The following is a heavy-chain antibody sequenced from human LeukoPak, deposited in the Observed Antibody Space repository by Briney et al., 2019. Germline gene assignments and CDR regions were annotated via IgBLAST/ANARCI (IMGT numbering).Heavy chain of an antibody. CDR2: LTGSGGST. V-gene: IGHV3-23*01. Sequence: GGSLRLSCAASGFTVSSNYMSWVRQAPGKGLEWVSGLTGSGGSTYYADSVKGRFTISRDNSKNTLYLQMNSLRAEDTAIYYCAKDGDRAFDYWGQGTLVTVSS. CDR1: GFTVSSNY. J-gene: IGHJ4*02. D-gene: IGHD7-27*01. CDR3: AKDGDRAFDY.